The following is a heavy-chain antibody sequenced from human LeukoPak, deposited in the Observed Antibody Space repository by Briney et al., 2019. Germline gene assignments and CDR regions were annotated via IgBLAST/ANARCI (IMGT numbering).Heavy chain of an antibody. CDR2: IYHSGST. CDR3: ARDSFDILTGACDAFDI. J-gene: IGHJ3*02. Sequence: SQTLSLTCAVSGGSISSGGYSWSWIRQPPGKGLEWIGYIYHSGSTYYNPSLKSRVTISVDRSKNQFSLKLSSVTAADTAAYYCARDSFDILTGACDAFDIWGQGTMVTVSS. CDR1: GGSISSGGYS. V-gene: IGHV4-30-2*01. D-gene: IGHD3-9*01.